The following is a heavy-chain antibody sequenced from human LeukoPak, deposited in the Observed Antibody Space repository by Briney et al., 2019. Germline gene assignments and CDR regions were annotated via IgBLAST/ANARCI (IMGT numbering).Heavy chain of an antibody. J-gene: IGHJ4*02. CDR1: GGSISSSSYY. CDR3: ARDSFGYGDFPFDY. V-gene: IGHV4-39*07. CDR2: IYYSGST. Sequence: PSETLSLTCTVSGGSISSSSYYWGWIRQPPGKGLEWIGNIYYSGSTYYNPSLKSRVTISVDTSKNQFSLKLSSVTAADTAVYYCARDSFGYGDFPFDYWGQGTLVTVPS. D-gene: IGHD4-17*01.